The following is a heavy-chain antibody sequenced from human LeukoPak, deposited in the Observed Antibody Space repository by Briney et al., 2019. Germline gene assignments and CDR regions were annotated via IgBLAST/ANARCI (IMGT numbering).Heavy chain of an antibody. CDR1: GFSFSSYA. CDR3: VRVRHGDSFDF. J-gene: IGHJ4*02. Sequence: QTGGSLRLSCAASGFSFSSYAMIWVRQAPGKGLEWVGRIRNKAADYSTDYASSVKGRFTISRDDSRNSLYLQMSSLKSEDTALYYCVRVRHGDSFDFWGQGTLVTVSS. CDR2: IRNKAADYST. V-gene: IGHV3-72*01. D-gene: IGHD4-17*01.